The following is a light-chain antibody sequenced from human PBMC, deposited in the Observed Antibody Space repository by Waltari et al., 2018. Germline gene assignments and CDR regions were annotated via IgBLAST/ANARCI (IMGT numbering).Light chain of an antibody. Sequence: DLQMTQSPSSVSASLGDRVTITCRASQDISTWLAWYQQKPGTVPNLLIYAASNLQSGVPSRFSGSGSGTDFTLTITSLQPEDFATYYCQQTNSLLALTFSGGTKVEMK. V-gene: IGKV1-12*01. CDR1: QDISTW. CDR2: AAS. J-gene: IGKJ4*01. CDR3: QQTNSLLALT.